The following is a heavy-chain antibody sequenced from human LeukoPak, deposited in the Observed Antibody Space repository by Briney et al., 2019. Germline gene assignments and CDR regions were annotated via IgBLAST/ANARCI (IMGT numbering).Heavy chain of an antibody. V-gene: IGHV4-31*03. CDR3: ARSQANWGSYYFDY. J-gene: IGHJ4*02. CDR1: GGSISSGGYY. CDR2: IYYSGST. Sequence: SQTLSLTCTVSGGSISSGGYYWSWIRQHPGKGLEWIGYIYYSGSTYYNPSLKSRATISVDTSKNQFSLKLSSVTAADTAVYYCARSQANWGSYYFDYWGQGTLVTVSS. D-gene: IGHD7-27*01.